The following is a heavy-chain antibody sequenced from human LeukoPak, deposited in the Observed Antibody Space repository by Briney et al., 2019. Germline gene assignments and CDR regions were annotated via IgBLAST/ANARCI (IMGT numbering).Heavy chain of an antibody. V-gene: IGHV1-2*02. J-gene: IGHJ4*02. Sequence: ASVKVSCKASGYTFTGYYMHWVPQAPGQGLEWMGWINPNSGGTNYAQKFQGRVTMTRDTSISTAYMELSRLRSDDTAVYYCARDMTTVTDFDYWGQGTLVTVSS. CDR1: GYTFTGYY. CDR3: ARDMTTVTDFDY. D-gene: IGHD4-17*01. CDR2: INPNSGGT.